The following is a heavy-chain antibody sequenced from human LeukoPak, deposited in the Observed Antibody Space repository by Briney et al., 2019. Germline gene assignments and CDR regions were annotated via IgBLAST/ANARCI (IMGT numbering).Heavy chain of an antibody. Sequence: GGSLRLSCAASGFTLSSYEMNWVRQAPGKGLEWVSYISSSGSTIYYADSVKGRFTISRDNAKNSLYLQMNSLRAEDTAVYYCARGPPDIVVVVAAKPRYFDYWGQGTLVTVSS. V-gene: IGHV3-48*03. CDR1: GFTLSSYE. CDR2: ISSSGSTI. CDR3: ARGPPDIVVVVAAKPRYFDY. J-gene: IGHJ4*02. D-gene: IGHD2-15*01.